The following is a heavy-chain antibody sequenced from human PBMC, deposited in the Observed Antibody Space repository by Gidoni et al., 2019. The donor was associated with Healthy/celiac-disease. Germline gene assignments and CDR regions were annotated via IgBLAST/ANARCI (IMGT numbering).Heavy chain of an antibody. V-gene: IGHV1-69*02. CDR2: IIPILGIA. Sequence: QVQLVQSGAEVKQPGSSVKVSCKASGGTFSSYTISWVRQAPGQGLEWMGRIIPILGIANYAQKFQGRVTITADKSTSTAYMELSSLRSEDTAVYYCASGGSSGWYETWGQGTLVTVSS. D-gene: IGHD6-19*01. CDR3: ASGGSSGWYET. CDR1: GGTFSSYT. J-gene: IGHJ5*02.